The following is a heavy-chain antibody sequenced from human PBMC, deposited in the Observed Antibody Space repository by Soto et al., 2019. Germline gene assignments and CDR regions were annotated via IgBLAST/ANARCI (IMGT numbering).Heavy chain of an antibody. V-gene: IGHV1-46*03. CDR3: ASGRWLQPFDY. CDR1: GYTFTSYY. D-gene: IGHD5-12*01. J-gene: IGHJ4*02. CDR2: INPSGGST. Sequence: QVQLVQSGAEVKKPGASVKVSCKASGYTFTSYYMHWVRQAPGQGLEWMGIINPSGGSTSYAQKFQGRVTMNRDTSTSTVYMELSSLRSEDTGVYYCASGRWLQPFDYWGQGTLVTVSS.